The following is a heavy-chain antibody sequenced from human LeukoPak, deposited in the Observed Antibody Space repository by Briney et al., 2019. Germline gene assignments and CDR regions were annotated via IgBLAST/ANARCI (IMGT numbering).Heavy chain of an antibody. CDR2: IYSGGST. D-gene: IGHD3-10*01. CDR1: GFTVSSNF. V-gene: IGHV3-53*01. CDR3: ASARGRFGELLHFIY. Sequence: GGSLRLSCAASGFTVSSNFMSWVRQAPGKGLQWVSIIYSGGSTDYADSVRGRFSVSRDNAKNSLSLQMNSLRAEDTAVYYCASARGRFGELLHFIYWGQGTLVTVSS. J-gene: IGHJ4*01.